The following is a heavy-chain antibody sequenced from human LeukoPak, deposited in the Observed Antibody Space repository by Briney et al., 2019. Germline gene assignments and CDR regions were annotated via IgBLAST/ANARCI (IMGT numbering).Heavy chain of an antibody. CDR1: GFTFNSYS. J-gene: IGHJ3*01. Sequence: GGSLRLSCGGSGFTFNSYSMSWVRQAPGKGLEWAASIIGSGSEMFYADSLKGRFTISRDNSKNSLYLQMNSLRVEDTAVYYCAKVQSDIVGAMFFSFDVWGQGTMVSVSS. CDR2: IIGSGSEM. D-gene: IGHD1-26*01. V-gene: IGHV3-21*06. CDR3: AKVQSDIVGAMFFSFDV.